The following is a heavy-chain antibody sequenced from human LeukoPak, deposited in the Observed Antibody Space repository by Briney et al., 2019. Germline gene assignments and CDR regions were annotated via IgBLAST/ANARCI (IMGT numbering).Heavy chain of an antibody. CDR3: AISSGWYVVDY. V-gene: IGHV1-2*02. D-gene: IGHD6-19*01. CDR2: INPNSGGT. CDR1: GYTFTGYY. J-gene: IGHJ4*02. Sequence: ASVKVSCKASGYTFTGYYMHWVRQAPGQGLEWMGWINPNSGGTNYAQKFQGRVTMTRDTSISTAYMELSSLRSEDTAVYYCAISSGWYVVDYWGQGTLVTVSS.